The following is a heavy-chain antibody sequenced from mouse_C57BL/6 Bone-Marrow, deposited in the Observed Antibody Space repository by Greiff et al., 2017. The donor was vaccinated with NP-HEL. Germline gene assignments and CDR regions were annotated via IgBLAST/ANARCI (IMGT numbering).Heavy chain of an antibody. Sequence: EVMLVESGGGLVKPGGSLKLSCAASGFTFSSYTMSWVRQTPEKRLEWVATISGGGGNTYYPDSVKGRFTISRDNAKNTLYLQMSSLRSEDTALYYCARHLYYYGSSYAYFDVWGTGTTVTVSS. J-gene: IGHJ1*03. V-gene: IGHV5-9*01. CDR1: GFTFSSYT. CDR3: ARHLYYYGSSYAYFDV. D-gene: IGHD1-1*01. CDR2: ISGGGGNT.